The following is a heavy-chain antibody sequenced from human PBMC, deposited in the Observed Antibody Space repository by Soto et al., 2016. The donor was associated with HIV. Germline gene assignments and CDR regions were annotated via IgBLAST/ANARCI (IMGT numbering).Heavy chain of an antibody. CDR1: GFTFNNYA. Sequence: EVQLLESGGGLVQPGGSLRLSCAASGFTFNNYAMSWVRQAPGGGLEWVSTISGSGGSTYYADSVKGRFTISRDNSKNTLYLQMNSLRSEDTAVYYCAKATSGLYSSSRRHFDYWGQGTLVTVSS. CDR2: ISGSGGST. CDR3: AKATSGLYSSSRRHFDY. D-gene: IGHD6-13*01. J-gene: IGHJ4*02. V-gene: IGHV3-23*01.